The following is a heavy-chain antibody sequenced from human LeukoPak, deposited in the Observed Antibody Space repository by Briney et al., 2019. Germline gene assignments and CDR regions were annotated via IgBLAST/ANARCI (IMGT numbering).Heavy chain of an antibody. V-gene: IGHV3-48*01. CDR1: AFTFTNYD. J-gene: IGHJ4*02. CDR3: AREEFY. CDR2: ISSSSSTI. D-gene: IGHD2/OR15-2a*01. Sequence: GGSLRLSCAASAFTFTNYDFHWVRQAPGKGLEWVSYISSSSSTIYYADSVKGRFTISRDNAKNSLYLQMNSLRAEDTAVYYCAREEFYWGQGTLVTVSS.